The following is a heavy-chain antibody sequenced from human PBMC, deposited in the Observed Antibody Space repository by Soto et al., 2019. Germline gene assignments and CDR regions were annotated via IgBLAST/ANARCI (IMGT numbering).Heavy chain of an antibody. D-gene: IGHD1-1*01. V-gene: IGHV3-33*01. Sequence: GGSLRLSCAASGFTFSSHGMHWVRQAPGKGLEWVAVIWYDGSNKYYADSVKGRFTISRDNSKNTLYLQMNSLRAEDTAVYYCSGTTVTSNYYYYMDVWGKGTTVTVSS. CDR1: GFTFSSHG. CDR3: SGTTVTSNYYYYMDV. J-gene: IGHJ6*03. CDR2: IWYDGSNK.